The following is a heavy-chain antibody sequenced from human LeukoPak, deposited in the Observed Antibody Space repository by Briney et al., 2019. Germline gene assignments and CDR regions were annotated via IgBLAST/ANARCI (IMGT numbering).Heavy chain of an antibody. D-gene: IGHD6-13*01. V-gene: IGHV1-18*01. J-gene: IGHJ3*02. CDR2: ISAYNGNT. CDR3: ARAYIAAAGTGAFDI. Sequence: ASVKVSYKASGYTFTSYGISWVRQAPGQGLEWMGWISAYNGNTNYAQKLQGRVTMTTDTSTSTAYMELRSLRSDDTAVYYCARAYIAAAGTGAFDIWGQGTMVTVSS. CDR1: GYTFTSYG.